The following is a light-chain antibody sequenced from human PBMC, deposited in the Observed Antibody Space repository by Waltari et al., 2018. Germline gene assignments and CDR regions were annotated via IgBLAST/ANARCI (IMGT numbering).Light chain of an antibody. CDR2: AAS. CDR3: QQSYTTLIT. CDR1: QTIGHY. V-gene: IGKV1-39*01. Sequence: DIQMTQSPSSLSTSVGDRVTITCRASQTIGHYLNWYQQKAGAAPKLLISAASNLQPGVPSRFSGSGSGTDFALTISSLQPEDFATYYCQQSYTTLITFGQGTRLEIK. J-gene: IGKJ5*01.